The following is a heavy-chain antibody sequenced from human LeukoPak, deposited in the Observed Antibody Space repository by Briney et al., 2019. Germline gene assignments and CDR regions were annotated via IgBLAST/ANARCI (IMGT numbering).Heavy chain of an antibody. CDR1: GFTFSSYG. J-gene: IGHJ4*02. V-gene: IGHV3-30*02. CDR2: IWYDGHNK. Sequence: GGSLRLSCAASGFTFSSYGMHWVRQAPGKGLEWVTFIWYDGHNKNYADSVKGRFTISRDNSKNTLYLQMNSLRAEDTAVYYCAKDYTSGDLYYFDYWGQGTLVTVSS. CDR3: AKDYTSGDLYYFDY. D-gene: IGHD2-21*02.